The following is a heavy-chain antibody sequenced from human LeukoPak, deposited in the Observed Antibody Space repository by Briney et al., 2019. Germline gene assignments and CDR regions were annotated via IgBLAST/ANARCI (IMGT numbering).Heavy chain of an antibody. D-gene: IGHD4-17*01. Sequence: GGSLRLSCAASGFTLDDYAMHWVRQAPGKGLEWVSLISGDGGSTYYADSVKGRFTISRDNSKNSLYLQMNSLRTEDTALYYCAKDIGDYLTTDVWGKGTTVTVSS. CDR1: GFTLDDYA. CDR3: AKDIGDYLTTDV. V-gene: IGHV3-43*02. CDR2: ISGDGGST. J-gene: IGHJ6*04.